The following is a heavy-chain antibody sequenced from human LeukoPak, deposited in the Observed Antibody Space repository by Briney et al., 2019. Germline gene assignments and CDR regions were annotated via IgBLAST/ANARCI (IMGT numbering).Heavy chain of an antibody. CDR1: GGSFSGYY. D-gene: IGHD2-15*01. V-gene: IGHV4-34*01. CDR3: ARWVSGSSVDY. Sequence: KPSETLSLTCAVYGGSFSGYYWSWIRQPPGKGLEWIGEINHSGSTNYNPSLKSRVTISVDTSKNQFSLKLSSVTAADTAVYYCARWVSGSSVDYWGQGTLVTVSS. CDR2: INHSGST. J-gene: IGHJ4*02.